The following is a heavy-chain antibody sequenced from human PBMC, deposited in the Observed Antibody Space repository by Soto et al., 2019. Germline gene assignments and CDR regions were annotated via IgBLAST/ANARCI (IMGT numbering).Heavy chain of an antibody. D-gene: IGHD5-18*01. Sequence: ASVKVSCKASGYTFSNYGISWVRQGPGQGLEWMGWISGYNGNTHYEERVQDRIKMTTDTSTSTTYMELRSLRSDDTAVYFCARDPGFGFGYSYAFAMDVWGQGTTVTVSS. J-gene: IGHJ6*02. CDR3: ARDPGFGFGYSYAFAMDV. V-gene: IGHV1-18*01. CDR2: ISGYNGNT. CDR1: GYTFSNYG.